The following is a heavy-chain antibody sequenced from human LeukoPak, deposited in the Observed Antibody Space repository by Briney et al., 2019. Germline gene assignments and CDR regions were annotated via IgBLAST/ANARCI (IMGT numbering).Heavy chain of an antibody. V-gene: IGHV4-39*01. Sequence: GSLRLSCAASGFTFSSYAMSWVRQPPGKGLEWIGSIYYSGSTYYNPSLKSRVTISVDTSKNQFSLELSSVTAADTAVYYCARHYDFWSGPGWGYMDVWGQGTTVTVSS. CDR3: ARHYDFWSGPGWGYMDV. CDR2: IYYSGST. CDR1: GFTFSSYA. J-gene: IGHJ6*03. D-gene: IGHD3-3*01.